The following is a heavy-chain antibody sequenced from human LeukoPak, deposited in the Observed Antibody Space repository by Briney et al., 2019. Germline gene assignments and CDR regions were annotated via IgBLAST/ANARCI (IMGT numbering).Heavy chain of an antibody. D-gene: IGHD3-22*01. V-gene: IGHV4-59*08. Sequence: SETLSLTCTVSGGSISSYYWSWIRQPPGKGLEWIGYIYYSGSTNYNPSLKSRVTISVDTSKNQFSLKLSSVTAADTAVYYCARHMIVGYRGAFDIWGQGTMVTVSS. J-gene: IGHJ3*02. CDR2: IYYSGST. CDR1: GGSISSYY. CDR3: ARHMIVGYRGAFDI.